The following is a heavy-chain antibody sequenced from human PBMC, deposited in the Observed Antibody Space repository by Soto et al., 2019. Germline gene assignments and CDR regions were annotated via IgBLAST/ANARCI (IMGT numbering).Heavy chain of an antibody. D-gene: IGHD5-18*01. V-gene: IGHV1-69*01. CDR2: IIPIFGTA. CDR1: GGTFSSYA. Sequence: QVQLVQSGAEVKKPGSSVKVSCKASGGTFSSYAISWVRQAPGQGLEWMGGIIPIFGTANYAQKFQGRVTITADESTSTAYMELSSLRAEDTAVYYCARDIQLWSTTAGWFDPWGQGTLVTVSS. J-gene: IGHJ5*02. CDR3: ARDIQLWSTTAGWFDP.